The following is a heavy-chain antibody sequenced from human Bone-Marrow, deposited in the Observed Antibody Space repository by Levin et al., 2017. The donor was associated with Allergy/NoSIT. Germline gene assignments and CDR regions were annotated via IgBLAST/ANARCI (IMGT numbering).Heavy chain of an antibody. D-gene: IGHD1-26*01. V-gene: IGHV3-48*03. Sequence: GGSLRLSCVASGFKFDTFEMHWVRQAPGKGLQWISFISSRSSTFQYADSVKGRFTISRDNAKNSLFLQMHNLTTDDTGIYYCARARGLIMGTTYIDYWGQGSLVTVSP. J-gene: IGHJ4*02. CDR2: ISSRSSTF. CDR3: ARARGLIMGTTYIDY. CDR1: GFKFDTFE.